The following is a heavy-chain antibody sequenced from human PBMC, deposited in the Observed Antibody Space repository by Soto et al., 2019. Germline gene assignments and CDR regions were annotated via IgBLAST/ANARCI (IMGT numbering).Heavy chain of an antibody. V-gene: IGHV1-18*01. Sequence: QVQLVQSGAEVKKPGASVKVSCKASGYTFTSYGISWGRQAPGQGREWMGWISAYNGNTNYAQKLQGRVTITTDTSMCTAYMELRSLRADETAVYYCARADSIGYSFLSWFDPWGQGTLVTVSS. CDR3: ARADSIGYSFLSWFDP. CDR2: ISAYNGNT. CDR1: GYTFTSYG. D-gene: IGHD3-22*01. J-gene: IGHJ5*02.